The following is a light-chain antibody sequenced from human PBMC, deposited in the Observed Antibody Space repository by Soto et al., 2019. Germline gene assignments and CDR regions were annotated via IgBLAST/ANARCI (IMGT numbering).Light chain of an antibody. V-gene: IGKV3-15*01. Sequence: EIVMTQSPATLSVSPGERAALSCRASQSLTRNLAWYQQKPGQAPRLLMYEASTRATGIPARFSGSGSRTEFTLTISSVQSEDFAVYYCQQYNNWPPYTFGQGTKLEIK. CDR1: QSLTRN. CDR3: QQYNNWPPYT. CDR2: EAS. J-gene: IGKJ2*01.